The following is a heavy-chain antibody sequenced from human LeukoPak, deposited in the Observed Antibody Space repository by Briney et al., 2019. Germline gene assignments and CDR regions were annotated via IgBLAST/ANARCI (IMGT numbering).Heavy chain of an antibody. Sequence: SETLSLTCTVPGGSISSYYWSWIRQPPGKGLEWIGYIYYSGSTNYNPSLKSRVTISVDTSKNQFSLKLSSVTAADTAVYYCAGTYYDFWSGYQDAYYGMDVWGQGTTVTVSS. CDR3: AGTYYDFWSGYQDAYYGMDV. CDR2: IYYSGST. CDR1: GGSISSYY. J-gene: IGHJ6*02. V-gene: IGHV4-59*01. D-gene: IGHD3-3*01.